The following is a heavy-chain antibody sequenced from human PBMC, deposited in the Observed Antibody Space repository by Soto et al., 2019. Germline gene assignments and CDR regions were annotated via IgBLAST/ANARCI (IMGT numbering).Heavy chain of an antibody. J-gene: IGHJ4*02. CDR3: TREGNGYKYYFDY. D-gene: IGHD5-12*01. V-gene: IGHV3-30-3*01. CDR1: GFIFNGYG. Sequence: QVQLVESGGGVVQPGRSLRLSCAASGFIFNGYGWHWVRQAPGKGLEWVAMISYDGSSKYYADSVKGRFTISRDNSKNTMYLQMNSLRPEDTAVYYCTREGNGYKYYFDYWGQGTLVTVSS. CDR2: ISYDGSSK.